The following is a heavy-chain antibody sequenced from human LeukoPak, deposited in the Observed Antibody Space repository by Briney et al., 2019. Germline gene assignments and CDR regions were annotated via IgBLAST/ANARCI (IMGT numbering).Heavy chain of an antibody. CDR1: GGSISSYY. D-gene: IGHD6-6*01. Sequence: SETLSLTCTVSGGSISSYYWSWIRQPPGKGLEGIGYIYYSGSTNHNPSLKSRVTISVDTSKNQFTLKLSAVTAADTAVYYCARGQRQLYYFEYWGQGTLVTVAS. J-gene: IGHJ4*02. CDR2: IYYSGST. V-gene: IGHV4-59*01. CDR3: ARGQRQLYYFEY.